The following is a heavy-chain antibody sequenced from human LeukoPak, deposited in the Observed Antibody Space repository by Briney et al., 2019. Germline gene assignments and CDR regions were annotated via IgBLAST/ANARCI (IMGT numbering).Heavy chain of an antibody. D-gene: IGHD6-19*01. CDR1: GFTFSSYA. CDR2: ISHDATGT. J-gene: IGHJ4*02. V-gene: IGHV3-23*01. CDR3: AKRDNTGWYSLDY. Sequence: GGSLRLSCAASGFTFSSYAMGWVRQAPGKGLEWVSSISHDATGTYYTDSVKVRFTISRDSSKNTLYLQMNSLRADDTAVYYCAKRDNTGWYSLDYWGQGTLVTVSS.